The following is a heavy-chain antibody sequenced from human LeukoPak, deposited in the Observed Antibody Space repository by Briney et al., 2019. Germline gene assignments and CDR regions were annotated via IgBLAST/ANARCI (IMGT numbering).Heavy chain of an antibody. D-gene: IGHD4-23*01. J-gene: IGHJ4*02. CDR2: ISSSSSYI. CDR1: GFTFSSYS. CDR3: ASKFMDDYGGEFDY. Sequence: PGGSLRLSCAASGFTFSSYSMNWVRQAPGKGLEWVSSISSSSSYIYYADSVKGRFTISRDNAKNSLYLQMNSLRAEDTAVYYCASKFMDDYGGEFDYWGQGTLVTVSS. V-gene: IGHV3-21*01.